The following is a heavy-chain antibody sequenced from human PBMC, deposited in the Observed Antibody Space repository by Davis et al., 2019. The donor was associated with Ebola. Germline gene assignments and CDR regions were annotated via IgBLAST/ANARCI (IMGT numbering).Heavy chain of an antibody. V-gene: IGHV3-23*01. CDR2: ISGSGGST. CDR3: AACRGDYGMDV. Sequence: GESLKISCAASGFTFSSYWMHWVRQPPGKGLEWVSAISGSGGSTYYADSVKGRFTISRDNSKNTLYLQMNSLRAEDTAVYYCAACRGDYGMDVWGQGTTVTVSS. CDR1: GFTFSSYW. J-gene: IGHJ6*02. D-gene: IGHD2-15*01.